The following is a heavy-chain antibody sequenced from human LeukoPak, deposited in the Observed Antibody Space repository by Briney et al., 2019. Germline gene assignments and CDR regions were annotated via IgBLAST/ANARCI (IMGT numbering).Heavy chain of an antibody. CDR2: IYYSDST. V-gene: IGHV4-59*01. D-gene: IGHD2-8*01. CDR1: GASISSYY. Sequence: SETLSLTCTVSGASISSYYRSWIRQPPGKRLEYIGYIYYSDSTNYNPSLKSRVTISVDTSKNQFSLKLSSVTAADTAVYYCARGYCTNGVCYSPHFDYWGQGTLVTVSS. CDR3: ARGYCTNGVCYSPHFDY. J-gene: IGHJ4*02.